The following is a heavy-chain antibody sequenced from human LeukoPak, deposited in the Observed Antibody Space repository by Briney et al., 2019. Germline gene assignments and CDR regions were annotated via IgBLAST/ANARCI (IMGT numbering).Heavy chain of an antibody. Sequence: GGSLRLSCAASGFTFSSYAMSWVRQAPGKGLEWVSAISGSGGSTYYADSVKGRFTISRDNSKNTLYLQMNSLRAEDTAVYYCSKDMTPVRYYYGSGTVTSPWGQGTLVAVSS. D-gene: IGHD3-10*01. CDR3: SKDMTPVRYYYGSGTVTSP. J-gene: IGHJ5*02. CDR2: ISGSGGST. CDR1: GFTFSSYA. V-gene: IGHV3-23*01.